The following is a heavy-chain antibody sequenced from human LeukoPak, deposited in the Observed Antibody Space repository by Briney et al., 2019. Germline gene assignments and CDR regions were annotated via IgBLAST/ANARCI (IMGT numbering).Heavy chain of an antibody. V-gene: IGHV3-72*01. CDR2: SRNKANSYTT. J-gene: IGHJ4*02. CDR3: VTSGSYYTARY. Sequence: GESLRLSCAASGFISSDHYMDWVRQAPGKGLEWVGRSRNKANSYTTEYAASVRGRFTISRDDSKNSLYLQMNSLNTEDTAVYYCVTSGSYYTARYWGQGTLVTVSS. D-gene: IGHD3-10*01. CDR1: GFISSDHY.